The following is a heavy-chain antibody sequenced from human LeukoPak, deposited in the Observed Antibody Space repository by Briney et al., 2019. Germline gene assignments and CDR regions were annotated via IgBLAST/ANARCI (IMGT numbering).Heavy chain of an antibody. J-gene: IGHJ4*02. V-gene: IGHV3-11*04. D-gene: IGHD3-22*01. CDR1: GFTVSSNY. Sequence: GGSLRLSCAASGFTVSSNYMNWIRQAPGKGLEWVSYISSSGSTIYYAVSVKGRFTISRDNAKDSLYLQMNSLRAEDTAVYYCASGGSGYSPLDYWGQGTLVTVSS. CDR2: ISSSGSTI. CDR3: ASGGSGYSPLDY.